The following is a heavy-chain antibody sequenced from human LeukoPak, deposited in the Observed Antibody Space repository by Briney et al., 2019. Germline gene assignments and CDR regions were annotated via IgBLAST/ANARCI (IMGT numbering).Heavy chain of an antibody. Sequence: GGSLRLSCAASGFTFSSYAMSWVRQAPGKGLEWVSAISGSGGSAYYADSVKGRFTISRDNSKNTLYLQMNSLRAEDTAVYYCAKGWELLGEIDYWGQGTLVTVSS. CDR1: GFTFSSYA. CDR2: ISGSGGSA. D-gene: IGHD1-26*01. J-gene: IGHJ4*02. CDR3: AKGWELLGEIDY. V-gene: IGHV3-23*01.